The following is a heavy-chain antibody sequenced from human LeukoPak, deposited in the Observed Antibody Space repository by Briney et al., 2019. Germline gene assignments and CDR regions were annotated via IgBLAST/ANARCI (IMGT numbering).Heavy chain of an antibody. CDR3: ARGLQLWYDAFDI. CDR2: FSADGINI. V-gene: IGHV3-30*03. Sequence: SGGSLRLSCAASGFTFSVYGMHWVRQAPGKGLEWVALFSADGINIYYADSVKGRFTISRDNAKNTLYLQMNSLRAEDTAAYYCARGLQLWYDAFDIWGQGTMVTVSS. D-gene: IGHD5-18*01. J-gene: IGHJ3*02. CDR1: GFTFSVYG.